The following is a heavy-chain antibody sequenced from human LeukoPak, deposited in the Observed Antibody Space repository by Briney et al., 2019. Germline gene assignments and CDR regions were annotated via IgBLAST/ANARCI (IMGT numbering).Heavy chain of an antibody. J-gene: IGHJ5*02. CDR3: ARHPYYYGSGSYGGGFDP. Sequence: PGESLKISCKASGYRFASYWIGWVRQMPGKGLEWMGRIDPSDSYTNYSPSFQGHVTISADKSISTAYLQWSSLKASDTAMYYCARHPYYYGSGSYGGGFDPWGQGTLVTVSS. CDR1: GYRFASYW. D-gene: IGHD3-10*01. V-gene: IGHV5-10-1*01. CDR2: IDPSDSYT.